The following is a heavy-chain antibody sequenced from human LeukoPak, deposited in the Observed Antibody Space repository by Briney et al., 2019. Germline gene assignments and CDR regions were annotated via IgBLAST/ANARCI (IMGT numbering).Heavy chain of an antibody. Sequence: GGSLRLSCAASGFTFSSYSMNWVRQAPGKGLEWVSYISISSGIIYYADSVKGRFTISRDNAKNSLYLQMNSLRAEDTAMYYCARVNYGDYLPSFDYWGQGTLVTVPS. D-gene: IGHD4-17*01. J-gene: IGHJ4*02. V-gene: IGHV3-48*01. CDR3: ARVNYGDYLPSFDY. CDR2: ISISSGII. CDR1: GFTFSSYS.